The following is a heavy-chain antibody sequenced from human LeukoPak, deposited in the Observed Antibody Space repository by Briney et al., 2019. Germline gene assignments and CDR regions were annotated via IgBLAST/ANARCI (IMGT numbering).Heavy chain of an antibody. CDR3: ARGYNWNYAPFDY. CDR1: GFTFSSYA. J-gene: IGHJ4*02. Sequence: GRSLRLSCAPSGFTFSSYAMHWVRQAPGRGREGVAVISYDGSNKYYADSVKGRFTISRDNSKNTLYLQMNSLRAEDTAVYYCARGYNWNYAPFDYWGQGTLVTVSS. V-gene: IGHV3-30-3*01. D-gene: IGHD1-7*01. CDR2: ISYDGSNK.